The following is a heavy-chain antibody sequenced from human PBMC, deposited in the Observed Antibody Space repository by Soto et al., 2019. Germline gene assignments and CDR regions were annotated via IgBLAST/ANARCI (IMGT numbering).Heavy chain of an antibody. V-gene: IGHV4-34*01. CDR2: INHSGST. CDR3: ARALYYDILTGYYGYYYGMDV. J-gene: IGHJ6*02. Sequence: PSETLSLTCAVYGGSFSGYYWSWIRQPPGKGLEWIGEINHSGSTNYNPSLKSRVTISVDTSKNQFPLKLSSVTAADTAVYYCARALYYDILTGYYGYYYGMDVWGQGTTVTVSS. D-gene: IGHD3-9*01. CDR1: GGSFSGYY.